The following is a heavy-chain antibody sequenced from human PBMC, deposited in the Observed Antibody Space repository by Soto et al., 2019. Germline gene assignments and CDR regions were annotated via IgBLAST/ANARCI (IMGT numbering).Heavy chain of an antibody. D-gene: IGHD6-13*01. V-gene: IGHV3-23*01. J-gene: IGHJ4*02. CDR1: EFSFDDSA. CDR2: ITYTGVST. Sequence: GGSLRLSCAASEFSFDDSAMSWVRQAPGKGLEWVSSITYTGVSTYYADSVKGRFTICRDNSRDTLFLQMNSLRAEDTAIYYCAKSSVWYPYFDSWGQGSLVTVSS. CDR3: AKSSVWYPYFDS.